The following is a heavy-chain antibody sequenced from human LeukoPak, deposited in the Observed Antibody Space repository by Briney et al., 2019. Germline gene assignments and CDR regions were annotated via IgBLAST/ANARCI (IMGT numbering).Heavy chain of an antibody. CDR3: ARDRDWTFDY. D-gene: IGHD2-21*02. V-gene: IGHV3-7*03. CDR1: GFTFSSYS. J-gene: IGHJ4*02. Sequence: WESLRLSCAASGFTFSSYSINWVCQAPGKGLEWVANIKQDGSEKYYVDSVKGRFTISRDNAKNSLYLQINSLRAEDTAVYYCARDRDWTFDYWGQGALVTVSS. CDR2: IKQDGSEK.